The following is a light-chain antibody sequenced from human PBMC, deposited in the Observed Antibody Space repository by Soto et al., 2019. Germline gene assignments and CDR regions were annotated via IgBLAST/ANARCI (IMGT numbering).Light chain of an antibody. J-gene: IGLJ2*01. CDR1: SGHSGYI. Sequence: QSVLTQSSSASASLGSSVKLTCTLSSGHSGYIIAWLQQQPGKAPRYLMKVEGSGSYNKGSGVPDRFSRSSSGADRYLTISNPRGQDEAEYFCVCGDSKTQVFGGGTKLTVL. V-gene: IGLV4-60*02. CDR2: VEGSGSY. CDR3: VCGDSKTQV.